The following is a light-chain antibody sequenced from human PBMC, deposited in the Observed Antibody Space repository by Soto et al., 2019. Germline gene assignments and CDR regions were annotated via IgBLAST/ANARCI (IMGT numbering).Light chain of an antibody. CDR2: EGI. CDR1: SSDIGTYNL. V-gene: IGLV2-23*01. J-gene: IGLJ1*01. Sequence: LTQPASVSGSPGQSITISCTGTSSDIGTYNLVSWYQHYPGKAPKLMIYEGIKRPSGVSNRFSGSKSGNTAFLTISGLQAEDEADYYCCSYAGSGTDNYVFGSGTRSPS. CDR3: CSYAGSGTDNYV.